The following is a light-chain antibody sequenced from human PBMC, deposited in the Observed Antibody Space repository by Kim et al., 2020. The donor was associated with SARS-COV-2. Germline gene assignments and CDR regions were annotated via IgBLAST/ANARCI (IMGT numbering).Light chain of an antibody. CDR1: NIGSKS. J-gene: IGLJ1*01. CDR3: QVWDTPSDHFV. CDR2: DDS. V-gene: IGLV3-21*03. Sequence: APGKTGRITCGGNNIGSKSVQWYQQKPGQAPVVVIKDDSDRPSGIPERFSGSNSGNTATLTISRVEAGDEADYYCQVWDTPSDHFVFGAGTKVTVL.